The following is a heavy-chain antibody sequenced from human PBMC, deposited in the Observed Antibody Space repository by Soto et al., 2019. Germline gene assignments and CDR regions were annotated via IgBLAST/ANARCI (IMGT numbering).Heavy chain of an antibody. V-gene: IGHV1-18*04. D-gene: IGHD2-2*01. CDR2: ISVYNGKI. Sequence: ASVKVSCKASGYTFTNYGINWVRQAPGQGLEWMGWISVYNGKINYEQKVQGRVAMTTDISTSTAYMELRSLGSDDTAVYYCARNRSHSKFNCSSRFIDAVDVRGQGTMVKVSS. J-gene: IGHJ3*01. CDR1: GYTFTNYG. CDR3: ARNRSHSKFNCSSRFIDAVDV.